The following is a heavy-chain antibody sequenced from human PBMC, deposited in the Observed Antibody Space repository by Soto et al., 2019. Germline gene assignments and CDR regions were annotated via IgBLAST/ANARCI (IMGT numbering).Heavy chain of an antibody. Sequence: GVLRLSCAASGFTFSNAWMNWVRQAPGKGLEWVGRIKSKTDGGTTDYAAPVKGRFTISRDDSKNTLYLQMNSLKTEDTAVYYCTTLYYYDSSEYDYWGQGTLVTVSS. V-gene: IGHV3-15*07. CDR2: IKSKTDGGTT. D-gene: IGHD3-22*01. CDR3: TTLYYYDSSEYDY. J-gene: IGHJ4*02. CDR1: GFTFSNAW.